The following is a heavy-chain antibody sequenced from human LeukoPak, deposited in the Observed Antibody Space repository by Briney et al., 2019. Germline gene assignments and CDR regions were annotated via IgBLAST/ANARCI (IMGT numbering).Heavy chain of an antibody. V-gene: IGHV3-30-3*01. D-gene: IGHD3-10*01. Sequence: GGSLRLSCAASGFTFSSYAMHWVRQAPGKGLEWVAVISYDGSNKYYADSVKGRFTISRDNSKSTLYLQMNSLRAEDTAVYYCARDRVHWGSGPGSYYFDYWGQGTLVTVSS. CDR2: ISYDGSNK. CDR3: ARDRVHWGSGPGSYYFDY. CDR1: GFTFSSYA. J-gene: IGHJ4*02.